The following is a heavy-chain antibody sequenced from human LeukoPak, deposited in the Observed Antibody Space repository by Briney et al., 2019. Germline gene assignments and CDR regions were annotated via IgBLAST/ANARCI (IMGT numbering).Heavy chain of an antibody. CDR3: AGGGGAGLAD. V-gene: IGHV4-59*01. CDR2: IYSSGST. D-gene: IGHD4-23*01. J-gene: IGHJ4*02. Sequence: SETLSLTRTISGGSLSSYYWTWARQPPGKGLEWIGYIYSSGSTNYNPSLKSRVTISIDTSKNQFSLNLSSVTAANTAVYYCAGGGGAGLADWGQGTLVTVSS. CDR1: GGSLSSYY.